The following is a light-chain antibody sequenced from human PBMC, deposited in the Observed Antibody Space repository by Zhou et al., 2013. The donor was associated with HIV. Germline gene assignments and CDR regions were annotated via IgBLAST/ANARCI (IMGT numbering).Light chain of an antibody. CDR2: DVT. CDR1: SSDVGGHNY. Sequence: QSALTQPASVSGSPGQSITISCTGTSSDVGGHNYVSWYQHHPGKPLKLLIQDVTERPSGVSNRFSGSKSGNTASLTISGLQAEDEADYYCSSYSSSSTPLVFGAGTKVTVL. J-gene: IGLJ1*01. V-gene: IGLV2-14*03. CDR3: SSYSSSSTPLV.